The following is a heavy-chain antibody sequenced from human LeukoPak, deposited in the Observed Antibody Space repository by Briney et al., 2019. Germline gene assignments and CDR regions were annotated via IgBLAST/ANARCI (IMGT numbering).Heavy chain of an antibody. CDR3: AKDSVVVPAAPGYFDY. CDR1: GFTFSSYA. J-gene: IGHJ4*02. V-gene: IGHV3-23*01. CDR2: ISGSGGST. D-gene: IGHD2-2*01. Sequence: PGASLRLSCAASGFTFSSYAMSWVRQAPGKGLEWVSAISGSGGSTYYADSVKGRFTISRDNSKNTLYLQMNSLRAEDTAVYYCAKDSVVVPAAPGYFDYWGQGTLVTVSS.